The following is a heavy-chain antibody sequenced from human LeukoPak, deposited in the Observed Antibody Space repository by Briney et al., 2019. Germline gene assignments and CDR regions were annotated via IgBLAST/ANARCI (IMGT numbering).Heavy chain of an antibody. CDR3: ARVWFGDSYFDY. Sequence: SETLSLTCSVSGGSITDTNYYWAWIRQPPGKGLEWIANIYYTGTTYYNPSLKSRVTISVDTSNNQFSLKLSSVTAADTAVYYCARVWFGDSYFDYWGQGTLVTVSS. J-gene: IGHJ4*02. D-gene: IGHD3-10*01. CDR2: IYYTGTT. CDR1: GGSITDTNYY. V-gene: IGHV4-39*01.